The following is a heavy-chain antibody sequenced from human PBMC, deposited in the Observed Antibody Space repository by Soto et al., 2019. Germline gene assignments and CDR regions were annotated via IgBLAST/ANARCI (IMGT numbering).Heavy chain of an antibody. Sequence: GGSLRRSCAASGFTFSNYAMSWVRQAPGKGLEWVSTISDTGGSTSYADSVQGRFTISRDNSKNTLYLQMNSLRAEDTAVYYCARGSTCSPWGQGTLVTVSS. V-gene: IGHV3-23*01. D-gene: IGHD2-15*01. J-gene: IGHJ4*02. CDR1: GFTFSNYA. CDR3: ARGSTCSP. CDR2: ISDTGGST.